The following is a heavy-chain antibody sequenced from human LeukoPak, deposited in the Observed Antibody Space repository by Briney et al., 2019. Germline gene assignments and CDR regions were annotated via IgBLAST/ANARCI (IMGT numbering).Heavy chain of an antibody. CDR3: TTYDRSGYYSDY. J-gene: IGHJ4*02. D-gene: IGHD3-22*01. V-gene: IGHV3-15*01. CDR1: GFSFSNAW. Sequence: PGGSLRLSCAASGFSFSNAWMSWVRQAPGKGLEWVGRIKSKSAGGTIEYGAPMKGRFTISRDDSENMLYLQMSSLKTEDTAVYYCTTYDRSGYYSDYWGQGTLVTVSS. CDR2: IKSKSAGGTI.